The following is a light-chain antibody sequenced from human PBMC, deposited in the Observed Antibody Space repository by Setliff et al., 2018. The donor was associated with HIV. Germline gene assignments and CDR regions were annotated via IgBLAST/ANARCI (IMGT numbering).Light chain of an antibody. CDR2: EVN. J-gene: IGLJ1*01. CDR3: CSYAGSRTFYV. V-gene: IGLV2-23*02. Sequence: QSALTQPASVSGSPGQSVTISCVGNTSDVGKYDLVSWYQQFPGRAPKLIISEVNKRPPGISKRFSGSKSGDTASLTISGLQAEDEADYYCCSYAGSRTFYVFGTGTKVTVL. CDR1: TSDVGKYDL.